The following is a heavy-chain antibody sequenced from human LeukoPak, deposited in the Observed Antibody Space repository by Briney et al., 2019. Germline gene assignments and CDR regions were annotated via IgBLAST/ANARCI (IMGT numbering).Heavy chain of an antibody. CDR1: GYTFTGYY. J-gene: IGHJ6*02. CDR3: ARGFPVAGTDYYYGMDV. CDR2: INPNSGGT. V-gene: IGHV1-2*06. D-gene: IGHD6-19*01. Sequence: ASVKVSCKASGYTFTGYYMHWVRQAPGQGLEWMGRINPNSGGTNYAQKFQGRVAMTRDTSISTAYMELSRLRSDDTAVYYCARGFPVAGTDYYYGMDVWGQGTTVTVSS.